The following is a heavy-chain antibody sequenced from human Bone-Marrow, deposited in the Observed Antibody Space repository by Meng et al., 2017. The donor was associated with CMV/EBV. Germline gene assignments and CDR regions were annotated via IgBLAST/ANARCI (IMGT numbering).Heavy chain of an antibody. CDR2: INPNSGGT. CDR1: GYTFTGYY. J-gene: IGHJ5*02. CDR3: ARDLESSGWPRLP. V-gene: IGHV1-2*02. D-gene: IGHD6-19*01. Sequence: ASVKVSCKASGYTFTGYYMHWVRQAPGQGLEWMGWINPNSGGTNYAQKFQGRVTMTRDTSISTAYMELSRLRSDDTAVYYCARDLESSGWPRLPWGQGTLVTVSS.